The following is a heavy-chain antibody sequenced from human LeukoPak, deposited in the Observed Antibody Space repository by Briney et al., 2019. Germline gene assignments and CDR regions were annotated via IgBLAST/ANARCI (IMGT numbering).Heavy chain of an antibody. CDR3: ARRLTQYDCFDP. V-gene: IGHV6-1*01. J-gene: IGHJ5*02. CDR1: GDSVSSNSVT. CDR2: TYYRSTWYN. Sequence: SQTLSLTCAISGDSVSSNSVTWNWIRQSPSRGLEWLGRTYYRSTWYNDYAVSVRGRITVNPDTSKNQFSLHLNSVTSEDTAVYYCARRLTQYDCFDPWGQGILVTVSS. D-gene: IGHD2-2*01.